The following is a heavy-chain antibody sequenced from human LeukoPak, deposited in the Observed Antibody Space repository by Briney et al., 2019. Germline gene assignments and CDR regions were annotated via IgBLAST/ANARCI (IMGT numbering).Heavy chain of an antibody. D-gene: IGHD1-7*01. V-gene: IGHV1-24*01. CDR2: LDPEDGET. CDR3: ATDHPIYNWNYKTEYYFDY. CDR1: GYTLTELS. Sequence: GASVKVSCKVSGYTLTELSMHWVRQAPGKGLQLMGGLDPEDGETIYAQKFQGRVTMTEDTSTDTAYMELSSLRSEDTAVYYCATDHPIYNWNYKTEYYFDYWGQGTLVTVSS. J-gene: IGHJ4*02.